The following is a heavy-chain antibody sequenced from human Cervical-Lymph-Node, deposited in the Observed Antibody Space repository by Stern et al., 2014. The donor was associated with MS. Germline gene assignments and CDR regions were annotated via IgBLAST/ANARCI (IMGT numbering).Heavy chain of an antibody. J-gene: IGHJ4*02. D-gene: IGHD3-16*01. CDR3: TRAYYVSQLAY. CDR2: IIVGNGNT. V-gene: IGHV1-3*01. CDR1: GYTFTSFA. Sequence: QVQLMQSGAEVKKPGSSVKVSCKASGYTFTSFALHWVRQAPGHRLEWMGWIIVGNGNTKYSQKFKCRVTLTMDTSASTTYMEPPSLRSEDTPVYYCTRAYYVSQLAYWGQGTLVTVSA.